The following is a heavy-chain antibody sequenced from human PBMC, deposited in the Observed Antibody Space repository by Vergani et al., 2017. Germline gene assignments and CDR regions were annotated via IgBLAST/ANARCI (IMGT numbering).Heavy chain of an antibody. CDR1: RYSISSSYY. Sequence: QVQLQESGPGLVKPSETLSLTCAVSRYSISSSYYWGWIRQPPGKGLEWIGSVYQTGTTHYNASLKSRVTISIDPSRNQFSLKLFSVTAADTAVYYCARHNGVTPVTADVWGQGTTVTVSS. J-gene: IGHJ6*02. CDR2: VYQTGTT. V-gene: IGHV4-38-2*01. D-gene: IGHD4-17*01. CDR3: ARHNGVTPVTADV.